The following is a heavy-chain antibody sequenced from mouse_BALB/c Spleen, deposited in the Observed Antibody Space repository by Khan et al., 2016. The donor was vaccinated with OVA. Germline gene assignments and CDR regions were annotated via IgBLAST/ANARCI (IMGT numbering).Heavy chain of an antibody. CDR2: IWSVGST. CDR1: GFSLNSYG. Sequence: QVQLQQSGPGLVQPSQSLSITCTVSGFSLNSYGVHWVRQSPGKGLEWLGVIWSVGSTDYNAAFISRLNISTDNSKSQAFFKMNSLQANDTAIYYCARNYDYDEGLAYWGQGNLVTVSA. D-gene: IGHD2-4*01. CDR3: ARNYDYDEGLAY. J-gene: IGHJ3*01. V-gene: IGHV2-2*02.